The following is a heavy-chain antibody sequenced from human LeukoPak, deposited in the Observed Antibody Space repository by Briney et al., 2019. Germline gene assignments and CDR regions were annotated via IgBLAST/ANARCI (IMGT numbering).Heavy chain of an antibody. D-gene: IGHD5-18*01. V-gene: IGHV3-66*02. CDR1: GFTVSSNY. CDR3: ARARGYSYGFGY. CDR2: IYSGGST. J-gene: IGHJ4*02. Sequence: GGSLRLSCAASGFTVSSNYMSWVRQAPGKGLEWVSVIYSGGSTYYADSVKGRFTISRDNSKNTLHLQMNSLRAEDTAVYYCARARGYSYGFGYWGQGTLVTVSS.